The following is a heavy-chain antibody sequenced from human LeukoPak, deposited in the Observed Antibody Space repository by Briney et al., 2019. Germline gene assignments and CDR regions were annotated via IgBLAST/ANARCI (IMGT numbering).Heavy chain of an antibody. CDR1: GGSISSYY. V-gene: IGHV4-59*08. J-gene: IGHJ4*02. CDR3: ARRSYSGSLDY. CDR2: IYYSGST. Sequence: SETLSLTCTVSGGSISSYYWSWIRQPPGKGLEWIGYIYYSGSTNYNPSLKSRVTISVDTFKNQFSLKLSSVTAADTAVYYCARRSYSGSLDYWGQGTLVTVSS. D-gene: IGHD1-26*01.